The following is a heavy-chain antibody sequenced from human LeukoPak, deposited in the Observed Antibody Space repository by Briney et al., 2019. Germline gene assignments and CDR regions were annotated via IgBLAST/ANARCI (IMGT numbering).Heavy chain of an antibody. V-gene: IGHV3-23*01. J-gene: IGHJ4*02. Sequence: GGSLRLSCAASGFTFSSYAMSWVRQAPGKGLEWVSAVSNRGGSTYYADSVKGRFTISRDNSKNTLYLQMNSLRAEDTAVYYCAKDRDPYDYGSGSYYNGVFDYWGQGTLVTVSS. CDR1: GFTFSSYA. CDR2: VSNRGGST. CDR3: AKDRDPYDYGSGSYYNGVFDY. D-gene: IGHD3-10*01.